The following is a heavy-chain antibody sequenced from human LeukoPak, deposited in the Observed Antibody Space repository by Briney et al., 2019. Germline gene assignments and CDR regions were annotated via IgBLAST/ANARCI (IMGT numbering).Heavy chain of an antibody. Sequence: PSETLSLTCAVYGGSFSGYYWSWIRQPPGKGLEWIGEINHSGSTNYNPSLKSRVTISVDTSKNQFSLKLSSVTAAETAVYYCARGARFIAARAFDVWGQGTMVTVSS. CDR3: ARGARFIAARAFDV. V-gene: IGHV4-34*01. CDR1: GGSFSGYY. CDR2: INHSGST. J-gene: IGHJ3*01. D-gene: IGHD6-6*01.